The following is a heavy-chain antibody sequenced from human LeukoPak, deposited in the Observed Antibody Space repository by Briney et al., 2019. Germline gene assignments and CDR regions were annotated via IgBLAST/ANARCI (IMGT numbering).Heavy chain of an antibody. CDR2: IKQDGSEK. V-gene: IGHV3-7*01. CDR1: GFTFSSYE. CDR3: ARVRSCYGVY. Sequence: GGSLRLSCAASGFTFSSYEMNWVRQAPGKGLEWVANIKQDGSEKYYVDSVKGRFTISTDNAKNSLYLQMNSLRAEDTAVYYCARVRSCYGVYWGRGTLVTVSS. D-gene: IGHD2-2*01. J-gene: IGHJ4*02.